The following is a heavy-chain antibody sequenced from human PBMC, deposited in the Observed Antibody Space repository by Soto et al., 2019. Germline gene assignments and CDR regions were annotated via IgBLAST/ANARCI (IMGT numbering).Heavy chain of an antibody. CDR3: ARDQDVSNYHGMDV. D-gene: IGHD3-22*01. V-gene: IGHV1-69*12. CDR2: IIPIFGTA. J-gene: IGHJ6*02. Sequence: QVQLVQSGAEVKKPGSSVKVSCKASGGTFSSYAISWVRQAPGQGLEWMGGIIPIFGTANYAQKFQGRVTIPAHEPXSTAYMELSSLRSEDTAVYYCARDQDVSNYHGMDVWGQGTTVTVSS. CDR1: GGTFSSYA.